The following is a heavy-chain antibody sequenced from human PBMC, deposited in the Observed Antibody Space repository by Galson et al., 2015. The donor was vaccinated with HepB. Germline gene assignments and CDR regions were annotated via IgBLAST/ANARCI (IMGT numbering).Heavy chain of an antibody. CDR3: AHLYCTNGVCYRHYYYGVDV. Sequence: ETLSLTCTVSGGSISSSSFYWGWIRQPPGKGLQWIGNIKYSGTTYYNPSLKSRVTISVDTSKNQFSLKLSSVTAADTAMYYCAHLYCTNGVCYRHYYYGVDVWGQGTTVTVSS. CDR1: GGSISSSSFY. J-gene: IGHJ6*02. D-gene: IGHD2-8*01. CDR2: IKYSGTT. V-gene: IGHV4-39*01.